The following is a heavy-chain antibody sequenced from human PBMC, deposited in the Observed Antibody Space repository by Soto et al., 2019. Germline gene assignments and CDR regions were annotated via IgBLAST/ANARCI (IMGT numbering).Heavy chain of an antibody. V-gene: IGHV1-18*04. CDR1: GYTFINHG. CDR2: VSGSNGKT. D-gene: IGHD2-2*01. J-gene: IGHJ4*02. CDR3: ARGLGGNPRRLWEYQLLPHYFDY. Sequence: ASVKVSCKASGYTFINHGISWVRQAPGQGLEWMGWVSGSNGKTKYAQKFQGRVTMTRETSTSTAHMELSSVTAADTAVYYCARGLGGNPRRLWEYQLLPHYFDYWGQGTLVTVSS.